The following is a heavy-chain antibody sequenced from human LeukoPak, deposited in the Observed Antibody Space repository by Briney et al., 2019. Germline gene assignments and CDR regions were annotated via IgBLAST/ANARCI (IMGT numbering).Heavy chain of an antibody. V-gene: IGHV4-34*01. CDR2: INHSGST. D-gene: IGHD3-10*01. CDR3: ARAGSEY. Sequence: PSETLSLTCTVSGGSISSYYWSWIRQPPGKGLEWIGEINHSGSTNYNPSLKSRVTISVDTSKNQFSLRLSSVTAADTAVYYCARAGSEYWGQGTLVTVSS. J-gene: IGHJ4*02. CDR1: GGSISSYY.